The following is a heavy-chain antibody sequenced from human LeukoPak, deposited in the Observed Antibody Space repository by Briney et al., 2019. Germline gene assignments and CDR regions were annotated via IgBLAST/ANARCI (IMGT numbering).Heavy chain of an antibody. CDR1: GFSFSSYT. CDR2: ITSYSSYI. Sequence: GGSLRLSCAASGFSFSSYTMNWVRQAPGKGLEWVSSITSYSSYIHYADSVKGRFIISRDNAKNSLYLQMNSLSVEDTAVYFCARDKQAVAGSPGDYWGQGTLVTVSS. J-gene: IGHJ4*02. D-gene: IGHD6-19*01. V-gene: IGHV3-21*01. CDR3: ARDKQAVAGSPGDY.